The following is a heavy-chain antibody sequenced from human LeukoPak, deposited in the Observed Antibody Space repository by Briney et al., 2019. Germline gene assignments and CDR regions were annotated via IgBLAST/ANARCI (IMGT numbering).Heavy chain of an antibody. CDR3: AKLMVAVASFDY. Sequence: GGSLRLSCAASGFTFSSYGVHWVRQAPGKGLEWVAVISYDGSNKYYADSVKGRFTISRDNSKNTLYLQMNSLRAEDTAVYYCAKLMVAVASFDYWGQGTLVTVSS. D-gene: IGHD6-19*01. CDR1: GFTFSSYG. J-gene: IGHJ4*02. V-gene: IGHV3-30*18. CDR2: ISYDGSNK.